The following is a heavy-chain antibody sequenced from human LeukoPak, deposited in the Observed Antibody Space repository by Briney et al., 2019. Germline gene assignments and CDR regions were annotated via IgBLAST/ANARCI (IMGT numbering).Heavy chain of an antibody. CDR1: GGSISSSSYN. V-gene: IGHV4-39*01. CDR3: ARRKEGYQGHWFDP. D-gene: IGHD5-24*01. CDR2: IYYSGST. J-gene: IGHJ5*02. Sequence: PSETLSLTCIVSGGSISSSSYNWGWVRQPPGKGLEWIGSIYYSGSTYYSPSLQSRVTISVDTSKNQFSLKLSSVTAADTAVYYCARRKEGYQGHWFDPWSQGTLVTVSS.